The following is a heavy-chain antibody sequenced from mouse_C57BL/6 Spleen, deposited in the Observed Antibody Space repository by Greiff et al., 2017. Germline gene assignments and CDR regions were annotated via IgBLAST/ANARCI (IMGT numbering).Heavy chain of an antibody. CDR3: TRRVLITTVLDY. CDR2: IDPETGGT. CDR1: GYTFTDYE. J-gene: IGHJ2*01. Sequence: QVQLQQSGAELVRPGASVTLSCKASGYTFTDYEMHWVKQTPVHGLEWIGAIDPETGGTAYNQKFKGKAILTADKSSSTAYMELRSLTSEDSAVYYCTRRVLITTVLDYWGQGTTLTVSS. D-gene: IGHD1-1*01. V-gene: IGHV1-15*01.